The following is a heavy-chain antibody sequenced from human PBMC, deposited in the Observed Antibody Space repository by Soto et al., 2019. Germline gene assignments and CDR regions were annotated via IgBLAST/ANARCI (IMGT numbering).Heavy chain of an antibody. D-gene: IGHD2-15*01. CDR3: ATLDGPAGAGLVVDF. CDR1: GFTFSSRW. CDR2: IKQDENGK. V-gene: IGHV3-7*02. Sequence: EVQLVESGGGLVQPGGSLRLSCAASGFTFSSRWMTWVRQAPGKGLEWVANIKQDENGKDYVDSVKGRSTISRDSAKNSSYLQMNSLRAEVTAVYYCATLDGPAGAGLVVDFWGEGNLVTVSS. J-gene: IGHJ4*02.